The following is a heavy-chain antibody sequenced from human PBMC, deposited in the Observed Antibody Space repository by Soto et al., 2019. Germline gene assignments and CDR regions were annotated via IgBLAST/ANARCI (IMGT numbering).Heavy chain of an antibody. J-gene: IGHJ4*02. V-gene: IGHV3-7*05. Sequence: EVQLVESGGGLVQPGGSLRLSCAASGFTFSSYWMSWVRQAPGKGLEWVANIKQDGSEKYYVDSVKGRFTISRDNAKNSRYLQMNSLRAEDTAVYYCARASVGIAAPYFDYWGQGTLVTVSS. CDR1: GFTFSSYW. CDR2: IKQDGSEK. D-gene: IGHD6-13*01. CDR3: ARASVGIAAPYFDY.